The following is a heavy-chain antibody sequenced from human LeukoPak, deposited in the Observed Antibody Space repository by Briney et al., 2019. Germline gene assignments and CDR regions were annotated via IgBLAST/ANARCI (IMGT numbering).Heavy chain of an antibody. CDR3: ARVRWIQLWSGAFDI. J-gene: IGHJ3*02. V-gene: IGHV3-30*04. D-gene: IGHD5-18*01. CDR2: ISYDGSNK. Sequence: PGGSLRLSCAASGFTFSNYAMHWVRQAPGKGLEWVAVISYDGSNKYYADSVKGRFTISRDNSKNTLYLQMNSLRAEDTAVYYCARVRWIQLWSGAFDIWGQGTMVTVSS. CDR1: GFTFSNYA.